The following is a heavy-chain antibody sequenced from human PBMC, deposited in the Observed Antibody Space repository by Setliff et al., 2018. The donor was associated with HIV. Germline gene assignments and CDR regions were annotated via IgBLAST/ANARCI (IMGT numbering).Heavy chain of an antibody. V-gene: IGHV4-34*01. D-gene: IGHD4-17*01. CDR3: ARQLTTLDYFDY. CDR1: GGSLSRYY. CDR2: INDGGNT. Sequence: SETLSLTCAVSGGSLSRYYWTWIRQTPEKGLQWIGEINDGGNTNDSPSLKSRVSMSVDTSMNQFSLRLTSVTAADTAVYYCARQLTTLDYFDYWGQGTLVTVSS. J-gene: IGHJ4*02.